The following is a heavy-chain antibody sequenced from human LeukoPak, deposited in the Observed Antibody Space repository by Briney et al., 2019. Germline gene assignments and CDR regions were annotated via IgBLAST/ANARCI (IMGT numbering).Heavy chain of an antibody. CDR1: GFIFSGYA. J-gene: IGHJ4*02. D-gene: IGHD6-19*01. CDR3: AKDSSQAYENPWQWLVSHSFDY. CDR2: ISGSGGST. V-gene: IGHV3-23*01. Sequence: GGSLRLSRAVSGFIFSGYAMSWVRQAPGKGLEWFSGISGSGGSTYYADSVKGRFTISRDNSKNTLYLQMNSLRAEDTAVYYCAKDSSQAYENPWQWLVSHSFDYWGQGTLVTVSS.